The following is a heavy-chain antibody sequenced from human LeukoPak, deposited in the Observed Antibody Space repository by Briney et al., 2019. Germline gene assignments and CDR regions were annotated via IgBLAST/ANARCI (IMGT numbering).Heavy chain of an antibody. J-gene: IGHJ4*02. D-gene: IGHD5-18*01. CDR3: ARAAAMAFDY. V-gene: IGHV4-61*02. Sequence: SETLSLTCSVSGGSISSSNYYWSGIRQPAGKGLEWIGRIYTSGSTNYNPSLKSRVTISVDASKNQFSLKLTSVTAADTAVYYCARAAAMAFDYWGQGTLVTVSS. CDR2: IYTSGST. CDR1: GGSISSSNYY.